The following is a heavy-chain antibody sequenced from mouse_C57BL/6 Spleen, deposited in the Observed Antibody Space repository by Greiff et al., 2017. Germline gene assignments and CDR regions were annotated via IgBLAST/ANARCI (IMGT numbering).Heavy chain of an antibody. CDR3: AVICYGNYVGFDY. CDR2: IDPEDGGT. V-gene: IGHV14-2*01. Sequence: VQLQQSGAELVKPGASVKLSCTASGFNIKDYYMHWVKQRTEQGLEWIGRIDPEDGGTKYAPKFQGKATITADTSSNTAYLQLSSLTSEDNAVYYCAVICYGNYVGFDYWGQGTTLTVSS. D-gene: IGHD2-1*01. J-gene: IGHJ2*01. CDR1: GFNIKDYY.